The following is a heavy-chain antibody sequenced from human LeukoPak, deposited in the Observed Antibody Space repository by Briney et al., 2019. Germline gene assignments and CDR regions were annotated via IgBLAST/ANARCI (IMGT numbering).Heavy chain of an antibody. D-gene: IGHD1-20*01. CDR3: ATPPGGGYNWIFHY. Sequence: SVKVSCKASGATFSSFAFSWMRQAPGQGLEWMGGIIPIFNTANYAQKFQGRVTITTDVSTRTSYMELSSLTSEDSAIYYCATPPGGGYNWIFHYWGPGTLVTVSS. CDR1: GATFSSFA. J-gene: IGHJ4*02. V-gene: IGHV1-69*05. CDR2: IIPIFNTA.